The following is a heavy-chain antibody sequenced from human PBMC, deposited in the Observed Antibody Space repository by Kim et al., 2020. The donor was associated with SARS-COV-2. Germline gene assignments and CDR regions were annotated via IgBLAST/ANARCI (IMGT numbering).Heavy chain of an antibody. J-gene: IGHJ4*02. V-gene: IGHV5-51*01. CDR1: GYSFTSNW. CDR2: IFPGDSDI. D-gene: IGHD3-16*01. CDR3: VRLGAPRSIDY. Sequence: GESLKISCKGSGYSFTSNWIGWVRQMPGKGLEWVATIFPGDSDIRYSPSFQGQVTISADRSISTAYLQWSSLKASDTAMYYCVRLGAPRSIDYWGQGTLVTVSS.